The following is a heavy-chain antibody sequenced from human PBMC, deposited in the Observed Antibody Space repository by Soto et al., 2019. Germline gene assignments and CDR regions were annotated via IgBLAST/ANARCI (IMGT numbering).Heavy chain of an antibody. CDR3: ARGGWLRRGGYYFDH. J-gene: IGHJ4*02. Sequence: QVQLQESGPGLVKPSETLSLTCTVSGGSISTYYWSWIRQPPGKGLEWIGYIYYSGSTNYSTNYNPALKRRVTISVDTSKNQFSLKLTSVTSADTAGYHGARGGWLRRGGYYFDHWGQGTLVTVSS. CDR1: GGSISTYY. D-gene: IGHD5-12*01. CDR2: IYYSGSTNYST. V-gene: IGHV4-59*01.